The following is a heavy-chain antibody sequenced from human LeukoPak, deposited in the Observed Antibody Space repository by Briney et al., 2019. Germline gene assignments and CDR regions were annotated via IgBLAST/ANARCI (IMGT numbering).Heavy chain of an antibody. J-gene: IGHJ4*02. V-gene: IGHV3-53*01. Sequence: QPGGSLRLSGAASGFTVITNDMTWVRQAPGKGLEWVSVLCSDGNTKYADSVQGRFTISRDNSKNTLYLEMNSLSPDDTAVYYCARGVEPLAANTLAYWGQGTLVTVSS. D-gene: IGHD1-14*01. CDR2: LCSDGNT. CDR1: GFTVITND. CDR3: ARGVEPLAANTLAY.